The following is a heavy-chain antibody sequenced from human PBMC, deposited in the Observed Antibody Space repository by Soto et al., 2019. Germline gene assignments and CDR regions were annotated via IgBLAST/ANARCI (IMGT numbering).Heavy chain of an antibody. CDR3: AKDTMDIEDWFDP. D-gene: IGHD2-2*03. CDR1: GVTFSSYA. J-gene: IGHJ5*02. V-gene: IGHV3-23*01. CDR2: ISGSGGST. Sequence: PGGSLRLSCAASGVTFSSYAMSWVRQAPGKGLEWVSAISGSGGSTYYADSVKGRFTVSRDNSKNTLYLQMNSLRAEDTAVYYCAKDTMDIEDWFDPWGQGTLVTVSS.